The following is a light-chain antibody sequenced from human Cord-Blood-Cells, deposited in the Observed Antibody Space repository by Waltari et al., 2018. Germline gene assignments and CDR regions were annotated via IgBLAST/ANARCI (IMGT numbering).Light chain of an antibody. J-gene: IGKJ4*01. CDR3: QQHSNWPLT. V-gene: IGKV3-11*01. CDR2: DAS. Sequence: EIVLTQSPATLSLSPGERATLSCRASQSASSYLAWYQQKPGQAPRLLIYDASNRATGIPARFSGSGSGTDFTLTISSLEPEDFAVYYCQQHSNWPLTFGGGTKVEIK. CDR1: QSASSY.